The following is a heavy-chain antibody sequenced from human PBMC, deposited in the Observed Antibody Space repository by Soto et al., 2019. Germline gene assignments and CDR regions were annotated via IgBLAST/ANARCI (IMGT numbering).Heavy chain of an antibody. V-gene: IGHV4-59*01. CDR1: GVSMSEYF. Sequence: ETLSLTCRGSGVSMSEYFWSWIRQSPGKGLEWIGYIYYLGSTDYNPSLKSRVTISLDTSKRQFSLRLTSVTAADTAVYYCERDGYDGSGSPYPAYWGPGTQVTVYS. CDR2: IYYLGST. CDR3: ERDGYDGSGSPYPAY. D-gene: IGHD3-10*01. J-gene: IGHJ4*02.